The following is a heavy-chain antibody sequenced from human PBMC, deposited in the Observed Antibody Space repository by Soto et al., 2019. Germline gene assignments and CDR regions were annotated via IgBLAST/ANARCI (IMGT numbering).Heavy chain of an antibody. V-gene: IGHV4-59*01. CDR2: IYYSGST. CDR1: GGSISSYY. CDR3: ARDLLGGEYFDY. D-gene: IGHD4-17*01. Sequence: PSETLSLTCTVSGGSISSYYWSWIRQPPGKGLEWIGYIYYSGSTNYNPSLKSRVTISVDTSKNQFSLKLSSVTAADTAVYYCARDLLGGEYFDYWGQGTLVTVSS. J-gene: IGHJ4*02.